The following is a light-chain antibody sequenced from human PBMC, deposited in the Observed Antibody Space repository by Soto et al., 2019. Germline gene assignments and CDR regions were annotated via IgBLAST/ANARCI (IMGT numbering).Light chain of an antibody. CDR3: QHYDASQWT. J-gene: IGKJ1*01. CDR2: GAS. Sequence: IVLTQSPATLSLSPGERATLSCRASQIVGGDTLAWFQQRPGQAPRLVIYGASNRAAGIPDRFSGSGSGTDFTLTISRLEAEDFAVYYCQHYDASQWTFGQGTKVDIK. V-gene: IGKV3-20*01. CDR1: QIVGGDT.